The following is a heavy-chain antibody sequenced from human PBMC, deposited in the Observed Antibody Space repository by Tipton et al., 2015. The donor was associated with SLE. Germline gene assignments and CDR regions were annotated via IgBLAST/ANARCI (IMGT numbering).Heavy chain of an antibody. V-gene: IGHV4-61*01. CDR1: GGSFSSSSYY. J-gene: IGHJ3*02. CDR2: IYYSGST. D-gene: IGHD3-10*01. CDR3: ARDRAFYYGSGPDAFDI. Sequence: GLVKPSETLSLTCAVYGGSFSSSSYYWGWIRQPPGKGLEWIGYIYYSGSTNYNPSLKSRVTISVDTSKNQFSLKLSSVTAADTAVYYCARDRAFYYGSGPDAFDIWGQGIMVTVSS.